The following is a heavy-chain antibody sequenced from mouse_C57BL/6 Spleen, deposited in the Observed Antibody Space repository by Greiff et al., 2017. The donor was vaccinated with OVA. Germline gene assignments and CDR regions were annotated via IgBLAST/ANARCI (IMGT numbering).Heavy chain of an antibody. CDR3: ARQIGYYGNYFDY. J-gene: IGHJ2*01. V-gene: IGHV1-80*01. D-gene: IGHD1-1*01. CDR2: IYPGDGDT. Sequence: QVQLQQSGAELVKPGASVKISCKASGYAFSSYWMNWVKQRPGKGLEWIGQIYPGDGDTNYNGKFKGKATLTADKSSSTAYMQLSSLTSEDSAVYFCARQIGYYGNYFDYWGQGTTLTVSS. CDR1: GYAFSSYW.